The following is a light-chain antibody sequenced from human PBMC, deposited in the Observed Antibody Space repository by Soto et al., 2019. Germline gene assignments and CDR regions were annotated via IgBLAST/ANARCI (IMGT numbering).Light chain of an antibody. Sequence: QSALTQPRSVSGSPGQSVTISCTGSSSDVGGYNYVSWYQQHPDKAPKLIIYAVTKRPSGVPNRFSGSKSGNTASLTISGLQSEDEADYYCCSFGGSTVLFGGGTKLTVL. CDR2: AVT. CDR3: CSFGGSTVL. CDR1: SSDVGGYNY. V-gene: IGLV2-11*01. J-gene: IGLJ2*01.